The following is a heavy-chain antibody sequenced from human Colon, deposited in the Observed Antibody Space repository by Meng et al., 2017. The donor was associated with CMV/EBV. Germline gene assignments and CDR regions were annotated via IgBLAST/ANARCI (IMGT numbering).Heavy chain of an antibody. CDR2: IIPIFATS. J-gene: IGHJ6*02. D-gene: IGHD2-2*01. CDR3: ARGAQVVPSGYGLDV. Sequence: SVKVSCKASGGTFRSYAINWVRQAPGQGLEWMGGIIPIFATSKYAQKFQGSVTITTDESMSTAHMELSSLRYEDTAVYYCARGAQVVPSGYGLDVWGQGTTVTVSS. CDR1: GGTFRSYA. V-gene: IGHV1-69*05.